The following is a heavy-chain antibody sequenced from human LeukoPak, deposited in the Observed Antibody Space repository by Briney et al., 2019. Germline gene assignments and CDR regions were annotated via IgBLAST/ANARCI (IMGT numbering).Heavy chain of an antibody. V-gene: IGHV4-59*08. J-gene: IGHJ4*02. CDR1: GGSISSYY. CDR2: IYYSGST. Sequence: PSETLSLTCTVSGGSISSYYWSWIRQPPGKGLEWIGYIYYSGSTNYNPSLKGRVTISVDTSKNQFSLKLSSVAAADTAVYYCARHVGDYGPALDYWGQGTLVTVSS. CDR3: ARHVGDYGPALDY. D-gene: IGHD4-17*01.